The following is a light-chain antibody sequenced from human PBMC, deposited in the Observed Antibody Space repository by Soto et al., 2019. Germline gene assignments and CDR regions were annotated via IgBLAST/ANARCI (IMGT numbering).Light chain of an antibody. J-gene: IGKJ1*01. CDR2: KAS. V-gene: IGKV1-5*03. CDR3: QQYGSSSPWT. CDR1: QRIGIW. Sequence: DIQITHSPSPLFASVGARATITSRASQRIGIWLAWYQQKPGRALKLLIYKASSLETGVPSRFSGSGSGTEFTLIISSLQPDDFASYYCQQYGSSSPWTFGQGTKVEI.